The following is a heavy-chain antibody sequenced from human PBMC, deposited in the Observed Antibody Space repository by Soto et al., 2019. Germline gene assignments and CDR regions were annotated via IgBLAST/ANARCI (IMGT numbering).Heavy chain of an antibody. Sequence: QLQLQESGPGLVKPSETLSLTCTVSGGSISSSSYYWGWIRQPSGKGLEWIGSIYYSGSTYYNPSLMSRVTISVDTSKNQFSLKLSSVTAADTAVYYCARQGRIAVAGSYYYGMDVWGQGTTVTVSS. J-gene: IGHJ6*02. D-gene: IGHD6-19*01. CDR2: IYYSGST. CDR3: ARQGRIAVAGSYYYGMDV. CDR1: GGSISSSSYY. V-gene: IGHV4-39*01.